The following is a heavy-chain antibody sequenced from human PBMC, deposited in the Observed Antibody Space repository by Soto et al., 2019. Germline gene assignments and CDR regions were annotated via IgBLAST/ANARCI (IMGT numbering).Heavy chain of an antibody. V-gene: IGHV4-59*01. CDR3: ERFPHNYYDSSGLDY. CDR2: IYYSGST. D-gene: IGHD3-22*01. J-gene: IGHJ4*02. CDR1: GGSISSYY. Sequence: SETLSLTCTVSGGSISSYYWSWIRQPPGKGLEWIGYIYYSGSTNYNPSLKSRVTISVDTSKNQFSLKLSSVTAADTAVYYCERFPHNYYDSSGLDYWGQGTLVTVSS.